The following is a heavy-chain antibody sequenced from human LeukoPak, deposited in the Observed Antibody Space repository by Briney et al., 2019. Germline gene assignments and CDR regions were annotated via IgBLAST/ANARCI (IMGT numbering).Heavy chain of an antibody. CDR3: ARGPLYYDFWSGRDSFDP. Sequence: PSETLSLTCTVSGGSISGSDYYWTWIRQPPGKGLEWIASIYYSGNTLYNPSLKSRVTISVDTSKNQFSLKLSSVTAADTAVYYCARGPLYYDFWSGRDSFDPWGQGTLVTVSS. J-gene: IGHJ5*02. D-gene: IGHD3-3*01. CDR1: GGSISGSDYY. CDR2: IYYSGNT. V-gene: IGHV4-39*07.